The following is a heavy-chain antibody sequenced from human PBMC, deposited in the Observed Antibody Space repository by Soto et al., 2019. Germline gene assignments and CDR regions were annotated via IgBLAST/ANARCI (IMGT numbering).Heavy chain of an antibody. V-gene: IGHV3-23*01. CDR1: GFTFSSYA. J-gene: IGHJ6*02. Sequence: GXSLRLSCAASGFTFSSYALSWFRQAPVNGLEWVSAISGSGGSTYYADSVKGRFTISRDNSKNTLYLQMNSLRAEDTAVYYCAKEMQQLVAPGYYYYGMDVWGQGTTVTVSS. D-gene: IGHD6-13*01. CDR3: AKEMQQLVAPGYYYYGMDV. CDR2: ISGSGGST.